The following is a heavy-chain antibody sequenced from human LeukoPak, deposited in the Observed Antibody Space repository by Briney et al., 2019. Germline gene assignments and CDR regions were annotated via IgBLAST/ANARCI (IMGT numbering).Heavy chain of an antibody. Sequence: PSETLSLTCTVSGGSISSSSYYWSWIRQPPGKGLEWIGYIFHGGSTNYNPSLKSRLTILLDTPKNQFSLRVSSVTAADTAVYYCASGMGYFFDYWGQGTLVTVSS. V-gene: IGHV4-61*01. CDR1: GGSISSSSYY. J-gene: IGHJ4*02. CDR2: IFHGGST. CDR3: ASGMGYFFDY. D-gene: IGHD6-13*01.